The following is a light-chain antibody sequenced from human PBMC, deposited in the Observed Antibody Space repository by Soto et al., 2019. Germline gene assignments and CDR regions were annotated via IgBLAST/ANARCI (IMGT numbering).Light chain of an antibody. V-gene: IGKV1-5*01. CDR2: DAS. CDR1: QSIGSW. CDR3: EQYNSYSA. Sequence: DIQMTQSPSTLSASVGDRVTITCRASQSIGSWLAWYQQKPGKATKVLIYDASSLESGVPSRFSGSGSGTEFTLTIIRLQADDFATYYCEQYNSYSAFGPGTKVYIK. J-gene: IGKJ3*01.